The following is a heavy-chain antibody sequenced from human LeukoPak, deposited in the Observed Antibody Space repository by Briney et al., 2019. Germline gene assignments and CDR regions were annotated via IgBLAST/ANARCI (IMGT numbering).Heavy chain of an antibody. D-gene: IGHD5-24*01. CDR3: VRDFRTQLDGYSPPYHFDY. V-gene: IGHV3-21*01. CDR2: ISSGSSHI. CDR1: GFTFSTHS. Sequence: GGSLRLSCAASGFTFSTHSMSWVRQSPGRGLDWVSSISSGSSHIYYADSMKGRFTISRDNAKNSLFLQMNSLRAEDTAVYYCVRDFRTQLDGYSPPYHFDYWGQGALVTVSS. J-gene: IGHJ4*02.